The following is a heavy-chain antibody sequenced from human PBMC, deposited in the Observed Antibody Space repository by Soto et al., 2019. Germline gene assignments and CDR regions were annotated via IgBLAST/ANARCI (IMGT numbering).Heavy chain of an antibody. V-gene: IGHV3-48*01. J-gene: IGHJ4*02. CDR2: ISGSGDTK. Sequence: GGSLRLSCASSGFTFSSCSMNWVRQAPGKGLEWVSFISGSGDTKYYADSVKGRFTISRDNAKNSLYLQMSRLTSDDTAVYYCAWAGPNPIFNHWGQGALVTVSS. D-gene: IGHD3-3*01. CDR1: GFTFSSCS. CDR3: AWAGPNPIFNH.